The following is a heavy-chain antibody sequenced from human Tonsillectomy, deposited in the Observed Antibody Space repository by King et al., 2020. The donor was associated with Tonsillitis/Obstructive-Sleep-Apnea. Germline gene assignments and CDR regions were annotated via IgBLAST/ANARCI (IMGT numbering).Heavy chain of an antibody. D-gene: IGHD3-9*01. V-gene: IGHV1-2*06. CDR2: INPNGGDT. CDR1: GYTFTGYY. CDR3: ARGILTGYYMGLGY. J-gene: IGHJ4*02. Sequence: QLVQSGAEVKKPGASVTVSCQASGYTFTGYYIHWVRQAPGQGLEWMGQINPNGGDTNFEQKFQGRVTMTRDTSISTVYMELSRLRSDDTAVYYCARGILTGYYMGLGYWGQGTLVTVSS.